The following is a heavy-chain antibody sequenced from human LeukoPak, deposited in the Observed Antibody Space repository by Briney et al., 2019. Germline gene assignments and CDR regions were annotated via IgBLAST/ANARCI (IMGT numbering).Heavy chain of an antibody. J-gene: IGHJ3*02. Sequence: GRSLRLSCAASGFTFSSYGMHWVRQAPGKGLEWVAVIWYDGSNKYYADSVKGRFTISRDNSKNTLYLQMNSLRAEDTAVYYCAKVIHRSSAMNAFDIWGQGTMVTVSS. CDR1: GFTFSSYG. CDR3: AKVIHRSSAMNAFDI. V-gene: IGHV3-33*06. D-gene: IGHD2-2*01. CDR2: IWYDGSNK.